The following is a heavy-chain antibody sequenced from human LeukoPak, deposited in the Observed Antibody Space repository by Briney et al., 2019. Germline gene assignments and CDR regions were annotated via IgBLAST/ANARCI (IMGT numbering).Heavy chain of an antibody. Sequence: ASVKVSCKASGYTFTGYYMHWVRQAPGQGLEWMGWINPNSGDTNYAQKFQGRVTMTRDTSISTAYMELSRLRSDDTAVYYCARENSSGYPFDYWGQGTLVTVSS. CDR1: GYTFTGYY. V-gene: IGHV1-2*02. D-gene: IGHD3-22*01. CDR3: ARENSSGYPFDY. CDR2: INPNSGDT. J-gene: IGHJ4*02.